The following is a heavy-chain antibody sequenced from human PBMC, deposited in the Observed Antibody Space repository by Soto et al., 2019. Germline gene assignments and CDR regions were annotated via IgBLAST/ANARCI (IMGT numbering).Heavy chain of an antibody. J-gene: IGHJ4*02. V-gene: IGHV4-30-4*01. CDR1: GASISGGDYY. CDR3: ARVTYDSSTYYLDY. D-gene: IGHD3-22*01. Sequence: QVQLQVSGPGLVKPSQTLSLTCTVSGASISGGDYYWTWIRQPPGKGLEWIGSIYYTGNTYSNPSLESRLSISVDPSNNQFALRLTSVTAPDTAIYYCARVTYDSSTYYLDYWGQGTLVTVSS. CDR2: IYYTGNT.